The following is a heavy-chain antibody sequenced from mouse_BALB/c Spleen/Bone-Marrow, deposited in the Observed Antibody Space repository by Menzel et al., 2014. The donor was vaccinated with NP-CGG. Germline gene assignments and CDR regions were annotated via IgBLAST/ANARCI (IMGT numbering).Heavy chain of an antibody. CDR3: VRGGYYVPSYFDS. CDR1: GFTFRSFG. V-gene: IGHV5-17*02. CDR2: ISGGTSTI. J-gene: IGHJ2*01. Sequence: EVQRVESGGGLVLPGGSRKLSCAASGFTFRSFGMHWARQAPEKGLEWVAYISGGTSTIYYADTVKGRFTISRDNPNNALFLQMTSLRSEDTAMYYCVRGGYYVPSYFDSWGQGTTLTVSS. D-gene: IGHD2-3*01.